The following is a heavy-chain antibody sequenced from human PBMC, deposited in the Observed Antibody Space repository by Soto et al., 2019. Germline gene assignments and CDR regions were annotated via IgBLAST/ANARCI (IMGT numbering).Heavy chain of an antibody. V-gene: IGHV4-59*01. D-gene: IGHD6-19*01. CDR3: ARASGSGWYYFDS. CDR2: MYYTGNT. Sequence: SETLSLTCTVSGDSMNNYYWSWIRQPPGKGLEWIGYMYYTGNTNYNPSLKSRVTISVDTSKNQFSLKVTSVTAADTAVYYCARASGSGWYYFDSWGPGTLVTVSS. J-gene: IGHJ4*02. CDR1: GDSMNNYY.